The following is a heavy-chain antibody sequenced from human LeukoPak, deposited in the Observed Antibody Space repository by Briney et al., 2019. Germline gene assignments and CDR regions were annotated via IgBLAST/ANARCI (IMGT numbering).Heavy chain of an antibody. V-gene: IGHV3-21*04. D-gene: IGHD3-22*01. Sequence: GGSLRLSCAASGFTFSSHSMTWVRQAPGKGLEWVSSISTSSSYIYYADSVKGRFTISRDNSKNSLYLQMNSLRAEDTALYYCAKSARTHYYDSSGSWYFDLWGRGTLVTVSS. CDR1: GFTFSSHS. J-gene: IGHJ2*01. CDR2: ISTSSSYI. CDR3: AKSARTHYYDSSGSWYFDL.